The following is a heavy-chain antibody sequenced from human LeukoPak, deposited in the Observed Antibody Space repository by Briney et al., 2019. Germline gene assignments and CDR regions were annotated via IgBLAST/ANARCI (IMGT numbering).Heavy chain of an antibody. V-gene: IGHV3-11*04. CDR3: ARGRYNYGQHFDY. D-gene: IGHD1-1*01. J-gene: IGHJ4*02. Sequence: GGSLRLSCATSGFTFSDYYMSWIRQAPGKGLQWVSYITTGGDTIYYADSVKGRFTISRDNAKNSLYLQMNSLRAEGTAVYYCARGRYNYGQHFDYWGQGTLVTVSS. CDR2: ITTGGDTI. CDR1: GFTFSDYY.